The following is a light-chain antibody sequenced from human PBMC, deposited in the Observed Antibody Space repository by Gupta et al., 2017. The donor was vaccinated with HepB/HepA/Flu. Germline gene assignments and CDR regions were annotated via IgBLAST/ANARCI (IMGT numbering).Light chain of an antibody. CDR2: S. CDR3: QQSNLFPFT. J-gene: IGKJ4*01. Sequence: SNLQRGVSPNFTGSGSGTEFTLTISTLQPEDSATYYCQQSNLFPFTFGGGTRVEIK. V-gene: IGKV1-12*02.